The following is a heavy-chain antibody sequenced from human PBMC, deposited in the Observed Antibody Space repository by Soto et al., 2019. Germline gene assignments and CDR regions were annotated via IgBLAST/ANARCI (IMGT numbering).Heavy chain of an antibody. V-gene: IGHV3-23*01. Sequence: GGSLRLSCAASGFTFSSYAMSWVRQAPGKGLEWVSAISGSGGSTYYADSVKGRFTISRDNSKNTLYLQMNSLRAEDTAVYYCAKGRRYDSSGYISFDYWGQGTLVTVS. D-gene: IGHD3-22*01. CDR2: ISGSGGST. CDR3: AKGRRYDSSGYISFDY. CDR1: GFTFSSYA. J-gene: IGHJ4*02.